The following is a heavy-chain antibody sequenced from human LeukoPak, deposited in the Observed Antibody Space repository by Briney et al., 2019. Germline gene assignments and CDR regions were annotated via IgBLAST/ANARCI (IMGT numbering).Heavy chain of an antibody. D-gene: IGHD1-26*01. CDR1: GDSLKNYY. CDR3: ARVGSQGFDY. CDR2: IYYSGST. V-gene: IGHV4-59*01. J-gene: IGHJ4*02. Sequence: PSETLSLTCAVYGDSLKNYYWTWIRQSPEKGLEWIGYIYYSGSTNYNPSLKSRVTISVDTSKNQFSLKLSSVTAADTAVYYCARVGSQGFDYWGQGTLVTVPS.